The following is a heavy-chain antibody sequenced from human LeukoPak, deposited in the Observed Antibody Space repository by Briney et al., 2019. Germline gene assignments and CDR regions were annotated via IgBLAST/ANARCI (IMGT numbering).Heavy chain of an antibody. V-gene: IGHV3-21*01. CDR1: GFTFSSYS. CDR2: NSSSSSYI. CDR3: ARVKYSSGWANYFDY. D-gene: IGHD6-19*01. J-gene: IGHJ4*02. Sequence: GGSLRLSCAASGFTFSSYSMNWVRQAPGKGMEWVSSNSSSSSYIYYADSVKGRFTISRDNAKNSLYLQMNSLRAEDTAVYYCARVKYSSGWANYFDYWGQGTLVTVSS.